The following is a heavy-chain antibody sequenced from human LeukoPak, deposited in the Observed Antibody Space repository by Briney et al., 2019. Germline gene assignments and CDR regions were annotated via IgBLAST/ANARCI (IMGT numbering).Heavy chain of an antibody. CDR3: ATVPTLHHDSSGYDL. V-gene: IGHV1-24*01. D-gene: IGHD3-22*01. CDR2: FDPEDGET. Sequence: ASVKVSCKVSGYTLTELSMHWVRQAPGKGLEWMGGFDPEDGETIYAQKFQGRVTMTEDTSTDTAYMELSSLRSEDTAVYYCATVPTLHHDSSGYDLWGQGTLVTVSS. J-gene: IGHJ4*02. CDR1: GYTLTELS.